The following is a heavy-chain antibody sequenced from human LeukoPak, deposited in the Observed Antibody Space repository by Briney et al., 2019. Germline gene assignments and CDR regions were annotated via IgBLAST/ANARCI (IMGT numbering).Heavy chain of an antibody. D-gene: IGHD2-2*01. CDR2: IVGSGSTI. CDR3: ARDFYCIRTSCYAPSFDY. CDR1: GFTFSSYD. J-gene: IGHJ4*02. V-gene: IGHV3-48*03. Sequence: PGGSLRLSCAASGFTFSSYDLNWVRQAPGRGLEWVSYIVGSGSTIYYADSVKGRFTISRGNAKNSLYLQMKSLRAEDTAVYYCARDFYCIRTSCYAPSFDYWGQGTLVTVSS.